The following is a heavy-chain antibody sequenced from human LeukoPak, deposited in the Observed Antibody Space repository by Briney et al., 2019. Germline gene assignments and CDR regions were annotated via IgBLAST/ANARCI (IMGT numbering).Heavy chain of an antibody. D-gene: IGHD3/OR15-3a*01. CDR3: AANERTGYYEAGDFFDP. Sequence: GESLRISCKGSGSSFTSYWISWVRQMPGKGLEWMGRIDPSDSYTNYSPSFQGRVTISADKSISTAYLQWSSLKASDTAMYYCAANERTGYYEAGDFFDPWGQGTLVTVSS. J-gene: IGHJ5*02. V-gene: IGHV5-10-1*01. CDR2: IDPSDSYT. CDR1: GSSFTSYW.